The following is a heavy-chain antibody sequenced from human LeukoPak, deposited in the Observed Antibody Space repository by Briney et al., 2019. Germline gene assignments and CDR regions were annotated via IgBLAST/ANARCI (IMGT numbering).Heavy chain of an antibody. CDR2: IYYSGST. J-gene: IGHJ3*02. CDR3: AREPAAGRRAFDI. D-gene: IGHD6-13*01. CDR1: GDSITSYY. V-gene: IGHV4-59*01. Sequence: SETLSLTCTVSGDSITSYYWNWVRQPPGKGLEWIGYIYYSGSTNYNPSLKSRVTISVDTSKNQFSLKLSSVTAADTAVYYCAREPAAGRRAFDIWGQGTMVTVSS.